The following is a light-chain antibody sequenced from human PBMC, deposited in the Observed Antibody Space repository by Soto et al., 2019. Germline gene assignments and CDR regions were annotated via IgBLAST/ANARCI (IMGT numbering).Light chain of an antibody. CDR1: SSNIGAGYH. CDR2: GNS. Sequence: QSALTQPPSVSGAPGQRVTISCTGSSSNIGAGYHVHWYQQLPGTAPKLLIYGNSNRPSGVPDRFSGSRSGTSASLAITGLQAEDEADYYCQSSDSSLSGSRVFGTGTKLTVL. V-gene: IGLV1-40*01. J-gene: IGLJ1*01. CDR3: QSSDSSLSGSRV.